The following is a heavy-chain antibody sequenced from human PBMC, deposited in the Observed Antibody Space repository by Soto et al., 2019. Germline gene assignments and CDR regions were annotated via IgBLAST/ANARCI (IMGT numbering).Heavy chain of an antibody. D-gene: IGHD7-27*01. CDR3: ARGRYCLTGRCFPNWFDS. J-gene: IGHJ5*01. V-gene: IGHV4-30-4*01. Sequence: ASETLSLTCSVSGDSISNLDYFWAWIRQPPGQALEYIGYIYKSATTYYNPSFESRVAISVDTSKSQFSLNVTSVTAADTAVYFCARGRYCLTGRCFPNWFDSWGQGALVTVSS. CDR2: IYKSATT. CDR1: GDSISNLDYF.